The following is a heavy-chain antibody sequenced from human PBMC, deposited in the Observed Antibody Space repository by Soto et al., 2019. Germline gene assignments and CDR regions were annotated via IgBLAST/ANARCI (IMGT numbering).Heavy chain of an antibody. CDR2: TYYRSKWYN. Sequence: SQTLSLTCAISGDSVSSNSAAWNWIRQSPSRGLEWLGRTYYRSKWYNDYAVSVKSRITINPDTSKNQFSLQLNSVTPEDTAVYYCARDPLLTGTRGWDYYYGMDVWGQVTTVTVSS. J-gene: IGHJ6*02. V-gene: IGHV6-1*01. D-gene: IGHD1-7*01. CDR3: ARDPLLTGTRGWDYYYGMDV. CDR1: GDSVSSNSAA.